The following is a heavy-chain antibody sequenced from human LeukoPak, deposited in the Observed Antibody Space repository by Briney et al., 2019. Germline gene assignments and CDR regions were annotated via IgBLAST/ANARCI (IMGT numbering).Heavy chain of an antibody. CDR1: GYTFTGYY. J-gene: IGHJ4*02. Sequence: GASVKVSCKASGYTFTGYYMHWVRQAPGQGLEWMGWINPNSGGTNYAQQSQGRVTMTRDTSITTAYMELSRLRSDDTAVYYCAPLGYCSGSTCYNGNWGQGTLVTVSS. CDR3: APLGYCSGSTCYNGN. CDR2: INPNSGGT. D-gene: IGHD2-15*01. V-gene: IGHV1-2*02.